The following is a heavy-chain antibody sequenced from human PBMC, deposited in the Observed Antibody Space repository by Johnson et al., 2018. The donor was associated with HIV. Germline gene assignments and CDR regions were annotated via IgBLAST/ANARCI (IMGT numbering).Heavy chain of an antibody. D-gene: IGHD4-11*01. V-gene: IGHV3-9*01. CDR1: GFTFDDYA. Sequence: VQLVESGGGLVQPGRSLRLSCAASGFTFDDYAMYWVRQGPGKGLEWGSGISWNSGSIGYADSGKGRFTTSRDNAKNSLYVQMNILRAEDTAVYYCAKDTYSHRLTVTESGFDIWGQGTMVTVSS. CDR3: AKDTYSHRLTVTESGFDI. CDR2: ISWNSGSI. J-gene: IGHJ3*02.